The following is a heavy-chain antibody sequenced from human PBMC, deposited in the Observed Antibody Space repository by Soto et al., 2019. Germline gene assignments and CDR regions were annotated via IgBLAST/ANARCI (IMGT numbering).Heavy chain of an antibody. J-gene: IGHJ6*02. CDR2: ISYDGSNK. V-gene: IGHV3-30-3*01. Sequence: QVQLVESGGGVVQPGRSLRLSCAASGFTFSSYAMHWVRQAPGKGLEWVAVISYDGSNKYYADSVKGRFTISRDNSKNTLYLQMNSLRAEDTAVYYCAREHIVVVTASPGTNYYYYGMDVWGQGTTVTVSS. D-gene: IGHD2-21*02. CDR1: GFTFSSYA. CDR3: AREHIVVVTASPGTNYYYYGMDV.